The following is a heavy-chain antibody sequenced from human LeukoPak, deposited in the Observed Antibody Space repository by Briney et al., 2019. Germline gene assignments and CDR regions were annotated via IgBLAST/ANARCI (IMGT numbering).Heavy chain of an antibody. Sequence: GGSLRLSCAASGFTFSSYAMSWVRQAPGKGLEWVSAISGSGGSTYYADSVKGRFTISRDNSKNTLYLQMNSLRAEGTAVYYCAKHYDSSGYYFFDYWGQGTLVTVSS. J-gene: IGHJ4*02. CDR1: GFTFSSYA. CDR3: AKHYDSSGYYFFDY. CDR2: ISGSGGST. V-gene: IGHV3-23*01. D-gene: IGHD3-22*01.